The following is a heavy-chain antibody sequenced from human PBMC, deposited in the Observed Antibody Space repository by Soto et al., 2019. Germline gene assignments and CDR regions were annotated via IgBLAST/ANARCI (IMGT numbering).Heavy chain of an antibody. Sequence: ASETLSLTCTVAGFSLSSYYLILLRQPPGKGLEWIGYIYYTGSTNYNPSLKSRVTISVDTSKNQFSLKLSSVTAADTAVYYCARVGSSWYLGMDVWGQGTTVTVSS. CDR2: IYYTGST. CDR1: GFSLSSYY. J-gene: IGHJ6*02. D-gene: IGHD6-13*01. V-gene: IGHV4-59*01. CDR3: ARVGSSWYLGMDV.